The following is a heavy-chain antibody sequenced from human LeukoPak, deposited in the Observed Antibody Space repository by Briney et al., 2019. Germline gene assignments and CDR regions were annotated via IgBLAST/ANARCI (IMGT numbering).Heavy chain of an antibody. J-gene: IGHJ4*02. V-gene: IGHV4-59*01. CDR3: ARATYSNYVYYFDY. CDR1: GDSISSDY. CDR2: IYYSGST. Sequence: PSETLSPTCTVSGDSISSDYWSWIRQPPGKGLEWIGYIYYSGSTNYNPSLKSRVTISIDTSKNQFSLKLSSVTAADTAVYYCARATYSNYVYYFDYWGQGTLVTVSS. D-gene: IGHD4-11*01.